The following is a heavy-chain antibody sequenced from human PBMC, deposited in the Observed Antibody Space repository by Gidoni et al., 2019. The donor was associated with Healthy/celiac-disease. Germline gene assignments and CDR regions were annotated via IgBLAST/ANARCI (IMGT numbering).Heavy chain of an antibody. Sequence: QVQLVASGGGVVQPGRSLRLSCAASGFTFSSYGMHWVRQAPGKGLEWVAVIWYDGSNKYYADSVKGRFTISRDNSKNTLYLQMNSLRAEDTAVYYCASGDVGYAFDIWGQGTMVTVSS. D-gene: IGHD2-15*01. CDR1: GFTFSSYG. V-gene: IGHV3-33*01. J-gene: IGHJ3*02. CDR2: IWYDGSNK. CDR3: ASGDVGYAFDI.